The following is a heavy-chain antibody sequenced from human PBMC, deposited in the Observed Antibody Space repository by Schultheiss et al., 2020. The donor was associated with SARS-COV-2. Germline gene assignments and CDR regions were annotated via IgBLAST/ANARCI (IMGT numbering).Heavy chain of an antibody. D-gene: IGHD1-7*01. J-gene: IGHJ2*01. CDR2: INHSGST. Sequence: SQTLSLTCAVYGGSFRGYYWSWIRQPPGKGLEWIGEINHSGSTNYNPSLKSRVTISVDTSKNQFSLRLSSVTAADTAVYYCARESEGTNWYFDLWGRGTLVTVSS. V-gene: IGHV4-34*01. CDR1: GGSFRGYY. CDR3: ARESEGTNWYFDL.